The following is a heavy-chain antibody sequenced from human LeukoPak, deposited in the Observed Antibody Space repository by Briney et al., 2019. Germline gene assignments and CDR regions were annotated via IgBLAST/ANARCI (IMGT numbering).Heavy chain of an antibody. J-gene: IGHJ4*02. CDR1: GGSISGYY. V-gene: IGHV4-34*01. CDR2: INHSGST. Sequence: PSETLSLTCAVYGGSISGYYWSWIRQPPGKGLEWIGEINHSGSTNYNPSLKSRVTISVDTSKNQFSLKLSSVTAADTAVYYCARDPLRAYCGGDCYSVADYWGQGTLVTVSS. CDR3: ARDPLRAYCGGDCYSVADY. D-gene: IGHD2-21*02.